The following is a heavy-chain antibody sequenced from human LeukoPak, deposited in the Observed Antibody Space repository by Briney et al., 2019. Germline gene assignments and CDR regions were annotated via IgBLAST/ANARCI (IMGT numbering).Heavy chain of an antibody. V-gene: IGHV4-59*01. CDR2: IYYSGST. J-gene: IGHJ4*02. D-gene: IGHD1-26*01. Sequence: SETLSLTCTVSGGSISSYYWSWIRQPPGQGLEWIGYIYYSGSTNYNPSLKSRVTISVDTTKNQFSLKLSSVTAADTAVYYCARAPYSGGAFLDYWGQGTLVTVSS. CDR3: ARAPYSGGAFLDY. CDR1: GGSISSYY.